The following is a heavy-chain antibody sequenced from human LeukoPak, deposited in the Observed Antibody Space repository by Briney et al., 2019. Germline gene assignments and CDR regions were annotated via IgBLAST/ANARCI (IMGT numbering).Heavy chain of an antibody. CDR2: INHSGST. CDR3: ARHPATVTPVRGSRDAFDI. Sequence: PSETLSLTCAVYGGSFSGYYWSWMRQPPGKGLEWIGEINHSGSTNYNPSLKSPVTISVDTSKNQFSLKLSSVTAADTAVYYCARHPATVTPVRGSRDAFDIWGQGTMVTVSS. CDR1: GGSFSGYY. D-gene: IGHD4-17*01. J-gene: IGHJ3*02. V-gene: IGHV4-34*01.